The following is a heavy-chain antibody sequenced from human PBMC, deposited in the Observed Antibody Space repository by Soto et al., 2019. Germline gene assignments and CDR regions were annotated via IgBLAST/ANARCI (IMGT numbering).Heavy chain of an antibody. Sequence: ASVKLSCKASGYTFTSYGISWVRQAPGQGLEWMGWISAYNGNTNYAQKFQGRVTITADESTSTAYMELSSLRSEDTAVYYCARDDSSGYYFDYWGQGTLVNVSS. V-gene: IGHV1-18*01. CDR2: ISAYNGNT. J-gene: IGHJ4*02. CDR1: GYTFTSYG. CDR3: ARDDSSGYYFDY. D-gene: IGHD3-22*01.